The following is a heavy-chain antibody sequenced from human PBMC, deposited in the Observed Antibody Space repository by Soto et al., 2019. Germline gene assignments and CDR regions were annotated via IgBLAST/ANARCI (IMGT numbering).Heavy chain of an antibody. Sequence: SLRLSCAASGVTCISYAMHWVRQAPGKGLEWVALISYDGSNENYADSVKGRFTISRDNSKNTLYLQMNSLRAEDTAVYYCARARGDFWSAGMDVWGQGTTVTVSS. CDR2: ISYDGSNE. D-gene: IGHD3-3*01. CDR1: GVTCISYA. J-gene: IGHJ6*02. CDR3: ARARGDFWSAGMDV. V-gene: IGHV3-30-3*01.